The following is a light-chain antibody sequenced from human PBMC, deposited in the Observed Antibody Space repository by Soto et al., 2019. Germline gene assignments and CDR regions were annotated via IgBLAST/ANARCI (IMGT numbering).Light chain of an antibody. J-gene: IGLJ2*01. Sequence: SYELTQPPSVSVTPGQTARIPCGGNDIGTKSVHWYQQKPDQSPVLVVYDDSDRPSGIPERFSGSNSGNAATLTISRVEAGDEADYYCHLWDNTSDQPVFGGGNQLTVL. CDR1: DIGTKS. CDR3: HLWDNTSDQPV. V-gene: IGLV3-21*02. CDR2: DDS.